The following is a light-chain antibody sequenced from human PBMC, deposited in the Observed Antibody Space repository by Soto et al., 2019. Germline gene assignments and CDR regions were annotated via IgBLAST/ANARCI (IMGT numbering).Light chain of an antibody. J-gene: IGKJ4*01. Sequence: EIVMPQSPATLSVSPGDRATLSCRASQSVDNDLAWYQQKPGQPPRLLIYDASTRATGIPARFSGSQSGTEFTLTISSLLSEDFAVYYCQQYNNWPLTFGGGTKVETK. CDR3: QQYNNWPLT. CDR1: QSVDND. V-gene: IGKV3D-15*01. CDR2: DAS.